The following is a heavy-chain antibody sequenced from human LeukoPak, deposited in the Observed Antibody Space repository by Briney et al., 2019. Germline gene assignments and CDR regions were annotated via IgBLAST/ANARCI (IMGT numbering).Heavy chain of an antibody. CDR2: IKPDGSGT. J-gene: IGHJ4*02. V-gene: IGHV3-74*01. CDR1: GFTFSNYW. Sequence: TGGSLRLSCAASGFTFSNYWMHWVRQAPGKGLVWVSRIKPDGSGTSYVDSVKGRFTISRDNAKSTLYLQMNSLGAEDTAVYYCAKDAVYGSGSVDYWGQGALVTVSS. D-gene: IGHD3-10*01. CDR3: AKDAVYGSGSVDY.